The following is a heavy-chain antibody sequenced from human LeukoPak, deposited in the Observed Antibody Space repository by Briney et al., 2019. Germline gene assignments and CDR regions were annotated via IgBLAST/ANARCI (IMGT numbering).Heavy chain of an antibody. Sequence: GGSLRLSCAASGFTFSTYGMSWVRQAPGKGLQWVSTIPSGGGTYYADSVKGRFTISRDNSKNTLYLQMNSLQSEDTAVYYCAESPVKSSGPIDSWGLETLVSVSS. CDR2: IPSGGGT. V-gene: IGHV3-23*01. D-gene: IGHD2-15*01. CDR1: GFTFSTYG. CDR3: AESPVKSSGPIDS. J-gene: IGHJ5*01.